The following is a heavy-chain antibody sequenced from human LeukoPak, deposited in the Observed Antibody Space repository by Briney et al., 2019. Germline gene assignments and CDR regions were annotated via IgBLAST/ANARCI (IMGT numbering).Heavy chain of an antibody. CDR3: ARDHSGEDRFWGYYYYYMDV. CDR1: GFTFSSYG. CDR2: INWNGGST. V-gene: IGHV3-20*04. Sequence: RPGGSLRLSCAASGFTFSSYGMHWVRQAPGKGLEWVSGINWNGGSTGYADSVKGRFTISRDNAKNSLYLQMNSLRAEDTALYYCARDHSGEDRFWGYYYYYMDVWGKGTTVTVSS. J-gene: IGHJ6*03. D-gene: IGHD3-16*01.